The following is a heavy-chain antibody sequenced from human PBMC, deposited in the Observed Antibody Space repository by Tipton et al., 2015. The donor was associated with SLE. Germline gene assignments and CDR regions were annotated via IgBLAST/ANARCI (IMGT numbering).Heavy chain of an antibody. CDR2: ISWNSDKV. V-gene: IGHV3-9*01. D-gene: IGHD3-10*01. CDR1: GFTFGEHG. CDR3: AKAAARGGDYYYYGMDV. J-gene: IGHJ6*02. Sequence: SLRLSCAASGFTFGEHGMHWVRQVPGKVLEWVSHISWNSDKVAYADSVKGRFTISRDNAKNSVYLQMNSLRVEDTAWYYCAKAAARGGDYYYYGMDVWGQGSTVTVSS.